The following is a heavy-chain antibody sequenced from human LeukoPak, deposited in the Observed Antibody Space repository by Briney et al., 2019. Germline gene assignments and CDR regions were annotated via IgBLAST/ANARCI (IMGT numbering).Heavy chain of an antibody. J-gene: IGHJ4*02. D-gene: IGHD5-12*01. CDR2: INPAGTST. CDR3: VRDFSGESGYGGY. CDR1: GFTFSHYT. Sequence: GGSLRLSCAASGFTFSHYTMNWVRQTPGKGLEWISSINPAGTSTYYADSVKGRFTISRDAAKNSLYLQMNSLRVEDTALYYYVRDFSGESGYGGYWGPGTLVTVSS. V-gene: IGHV3-21*01.